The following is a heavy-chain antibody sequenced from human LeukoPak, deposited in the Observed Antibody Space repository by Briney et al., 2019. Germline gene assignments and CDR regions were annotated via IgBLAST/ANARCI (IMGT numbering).Heavy chain of an antibody. D-gene: IGHD5-12*01. Sequence: GGSLRLSCAAPGFTFSDYYMSWIRQAPGKGLEWVSYISSSGSTIYYADSVKGRFTISRDNAKNSLYLQMNSLRAEDTAVYYCARETVATEFDYWGQGTLVTVSS. CDR2: ISSSGSTI. J-gene: IGHJ4*02. CDR3: ARETVATEFDY. CDR1: GFTFSDYY. V-gene: IGHV3-11*01.